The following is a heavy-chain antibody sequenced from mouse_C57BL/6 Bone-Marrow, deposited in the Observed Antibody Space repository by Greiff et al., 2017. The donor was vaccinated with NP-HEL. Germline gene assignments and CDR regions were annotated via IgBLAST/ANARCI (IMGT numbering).Heavy chain of an antibody. CDR3: AREGGDSFDY. V-gene: IGHV5-4*01. CDR2: ISDGGSYT. J-gene: IGHJ2*01. CDR1: GFTFSSYA. Sequence: EVQLVESGGGLVKPGGSLKLSCAASGFTFSSYAMSWVRQTPEKGLEWVATISDGGSYTYYPDNVKGRFTISRDNAKNNLYLQMSHLKSEDTAMYYGAREGGDSFDYWGQGTTLTVSS.